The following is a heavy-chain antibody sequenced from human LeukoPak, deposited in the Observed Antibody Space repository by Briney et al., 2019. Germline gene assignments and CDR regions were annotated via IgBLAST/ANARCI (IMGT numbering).Heavy chain of an antibody. CDR2: IYYSGST. V-gene: IGHV4-59*01. CDR1: GGSISSYY. CDR3: ARWWDYDSSGFGAFDI. J-gene: IGHJ3*02. Sequence: SETLSLTCTVSGGSISSYYWSWIRQPPGKGLEWIGYIYYSGSTNYNPSLKSRVTISVDTSKNQFSLKLSSVTAADTAVYYCARWWDYDSSGFGAFDIWGQGTMVTVSS. D-gene: IGHD3-22*01.